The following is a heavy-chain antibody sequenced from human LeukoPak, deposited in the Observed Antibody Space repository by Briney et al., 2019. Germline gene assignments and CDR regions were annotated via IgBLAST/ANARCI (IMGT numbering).Heavy chain of an antibody. CDR2: IYYSGST. D-gene: IGHD6-19*01. Sequence: SETLSLTCTVSGGSISGSTYFWGWIRQSPGKGLEWIGSIYYSGSTYYNPSLRSRATISIDASRNQFSLELTSVTAADTAVYYCARQSETRGWTFAYWGQGILVTVSS. V-gene: IGHV4-39*01. J-gene: IGHJ4*02. CDR1: GGSISGSTYF. CDR3: ARQSETRGWTFAY.